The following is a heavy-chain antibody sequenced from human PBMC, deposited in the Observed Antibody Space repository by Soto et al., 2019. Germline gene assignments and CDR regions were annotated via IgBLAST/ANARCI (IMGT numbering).Heavy chain of an antibody. CDR2: VSPYSGNT. D-gene: IGHD2-21*02. CDR1: GYTFISYA. Sequence: QLVQSGAEVKKPGASVKVSCKASGYTFISYAISWVRHVPGQGFEWVGRVSPYSGNTDTAQKFQGRVIMTADTSTNTAYVDLRNLRSDDTAVYFCARDFLTRTAWGSATAQLSYYGMAVGGQGTMVTVSS. J-gene: IGHJ6*02. V-gene: IGHV1-18*01. CDR3: ARDFLTRTAWGSATAQLSYYGMAV.